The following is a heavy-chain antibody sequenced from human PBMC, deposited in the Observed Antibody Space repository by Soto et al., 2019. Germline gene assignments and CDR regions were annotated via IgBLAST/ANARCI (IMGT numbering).Heavy chain of an antibody. CDR3: AKDLAYDYIWGSYRLSAFDI. V-gene: IGHV3-23*01. J-gene: IGHJ3*02. CDR2: ISGSGGST. D-gene: IGHD3-16*02. CDR1: GFTCSSYA. Sequence: EVQLLESGGGLVQPGGSLRLSCAASGFTCSSYAMSWVRQAPGKGLEWVSAISGSGGSTYYADSVKGRFTISRDNSKNTLYLQMNSLSAEDTAVYYCAKDLAYDYIWGSYRLSAFDIWGQGTIVTVSS.